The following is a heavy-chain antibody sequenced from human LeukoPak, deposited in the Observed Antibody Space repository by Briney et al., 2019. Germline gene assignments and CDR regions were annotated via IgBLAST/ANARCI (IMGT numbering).Heavy chain of an antibody. CDR2: INNDGSSS. CDR3: VRERNNFWSGHHSIFDS. J-gene: IGHJ4*02. CDR1: GFTFSDHW. D-gene: IGHD3-3*01. V-gene: IGHV3-74*01. Sequence: GGSLRLSCAASGFTFSDHWRHWVRKAPGKGLVWFSRINNDGSSSIYADSVKGRFTFSRDNAENTLFLEMSSLRVEDTAVYYCVRERNNFWSGHHSIFDSWGQGALATVSS.